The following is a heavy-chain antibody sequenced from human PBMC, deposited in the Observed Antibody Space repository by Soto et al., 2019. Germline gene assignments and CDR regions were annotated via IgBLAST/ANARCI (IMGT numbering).Heavy chain of an antibody. Sequence: LRLSCAASGFTFSSYAMSWVRQAPGKGLEWVSAISGSDGSTYYADSVKGRFTISRDNSKNTLYLQMNSLRAEDTAVYYCAKSTDLYYDILTGYYPYWGQGTLVTVSS. CDR2: ISGSDGST. V-gene: IGHV3-23*01. J-gene: IGHJ4*02. CDR3: AKSTDLYYDILTGYYPY. CDR1: GFTFSSYA. D-gene: IGHD3-9*01.